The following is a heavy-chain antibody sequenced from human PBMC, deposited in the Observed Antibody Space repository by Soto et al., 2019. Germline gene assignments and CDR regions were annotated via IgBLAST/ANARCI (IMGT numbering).Heavy chain of an antibody. CDR2: TYYRSKWYS. CDR3: ARDLGWRIISRLPGNWFDP. J-gene: IGHJ5*02. D-gene: IGHD6-19*01. V-gene: IGHV6-1*01. CDR1: GDSVSGNSAA. Sequence: SETLSLTCAISGDSVSGNSAAWNWIRQSPSRGLEWLGRTYYRSKWYSDYAASVKSRLTINPDTSKNQFSLQLNSVTPEDTAVYYCARDLGWRIISRLPGNWFDPSGQGTLVTVSS.